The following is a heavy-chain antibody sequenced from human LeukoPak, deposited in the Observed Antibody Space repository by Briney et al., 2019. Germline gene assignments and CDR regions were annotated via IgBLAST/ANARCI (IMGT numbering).Heavy chain of an antibody. V-gene: IGHV3-7*01. CDR2: IEQDGSEK. CDR1: GFTFSSYW. D-gene: IGHD3-3*01. Sequence: GGSLRLSCAAAGFTFSSYWMSWLRQAPGKGLEWVANIEQDGSEKYYVDSVKGRITISRDNAKNSLYLQMNSLRAEDTAVYYCARVHYYDFWSGDYNGAFDIWGQGTMVTVSS. CDR3: ARVHYYDFWSGDYNGAFDI. J-gene: IGHJ3*02.